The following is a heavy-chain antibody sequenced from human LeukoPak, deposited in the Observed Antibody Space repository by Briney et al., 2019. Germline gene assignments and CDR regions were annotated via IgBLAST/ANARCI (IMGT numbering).Heavy chain of an antibody. CDR2: IYYSGST. J-gene: IGHJ4*02. V-gene: IGHV4-39*07. D-gene: IGHD6-6*01. CDR3: ARAGNGYSSSYLRY. Sequence: ETLSLTCTVSGGSISSSSYYWGWIRQPPGKGLEWIGSIYYSGSTYYNPSLKSRVTISVDTSKNQFSLKLSSVTAADTAVYYCARAGNGYSSSYLRYWGQGTLVTVSS. CDR1: GGSISSSSYY.